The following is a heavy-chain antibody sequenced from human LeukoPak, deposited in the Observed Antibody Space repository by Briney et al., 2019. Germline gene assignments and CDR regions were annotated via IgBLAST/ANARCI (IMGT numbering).Heavy chain of an antibody. Sequence: GASVKVSCKASGGTFSSYAISWVRQAPGQGLEWMGIINPSGGRTNYAQKFQGRVTMTRDMSTSTVYMELSSLRSEDTAVYYCARLSYGGILGAYYFDYWGQGTLVTVSS. J-gene: IGHJ4*02. CDR1: GGTFSSYA. CDR2: INPSGGRT. V-gene: IGHV1-46*01. D-gene: IGHD2/OR15-2a*01. CDR3: ARLSYGGILGAYYFDY.